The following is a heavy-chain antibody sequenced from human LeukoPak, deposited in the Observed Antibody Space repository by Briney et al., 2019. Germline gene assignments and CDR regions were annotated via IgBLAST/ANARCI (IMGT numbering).Heavy chain of an antibody. V-gene: IGHV3-21*04. J-gene: IGHJ6*02. CDR3: AKDLGDYYGMDV. CDR2: ISSSSSYI. CDR1: GFTFSSYS. Sequence: PGGSLRLSCAASGFTFSSYSMNWVRQAPGKGLEWVSSISSSSSYIYYADSVKGRFTISRDNAKNSLYLQMNSLRAEDTALYYCAKDLGDYYGMDVWGQGTTVTVSS.